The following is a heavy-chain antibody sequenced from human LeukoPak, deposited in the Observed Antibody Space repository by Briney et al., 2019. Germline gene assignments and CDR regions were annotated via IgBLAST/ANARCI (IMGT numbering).Heavy chain of an antibody. CDR2: ISAAHNNR. CDR3: LRDLDYGGNPDF. J-gene: IGHJ4*02. Sequence: GGSLRLSCAASGFTFSSYSFNWVRQAPGKGLEWVSYISAAHNNRYYAESVKGRFTISIDNVKNSLFLQMNSLRDEDTAMYYCLRDLDYGGNPDFWGQGTLVTVSS. D-gene: IGHD4-23*01. CDR1: GFTFSSYS. V-gene: IGHV3-48*02.